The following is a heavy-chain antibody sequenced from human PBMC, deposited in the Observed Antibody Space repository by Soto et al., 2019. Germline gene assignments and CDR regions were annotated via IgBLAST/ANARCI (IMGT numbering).Heavy chain of an antibody. D-gene: IGHD1-26*01. V-gene: IGHV1-69*13. Sequence: GASVKVSCKASGGTFSSYAISWVRQAPGQGLEWMGGIIPIFGIANYAQKFQGRVTITADESTSTAYMELSSLRSEDTAVYYCARATSSIVGATRYYYYGMDVWGQGTTVTVSS. J-gene: IGHJ6*02. CDR1: GGTFSSYA. CDR3: ARATSSIVGATRYYYYGMDV. CDR2: IIPIFGIA.